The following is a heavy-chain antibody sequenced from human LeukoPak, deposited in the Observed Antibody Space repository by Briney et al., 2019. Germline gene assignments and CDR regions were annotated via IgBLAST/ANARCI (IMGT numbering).Heavy chain of an antibody. CDR2: ISSSGSTM. Sequence: GGSLRLSCATSGFTFSSYEMNWVRQASGKGLEWVSYISSSGSTMYYADSVKGRFTISRDNAKNSLYLQMNSLRAEDTAVYYCARATTLDYWGQGTLVTVSS. CDR3: ARATTLDY. CDR1: GFTFSSYE. D-gene: IGHD1-7*01. V-gene: IGHV3-48*03. J-gene: IGHJ4*02.